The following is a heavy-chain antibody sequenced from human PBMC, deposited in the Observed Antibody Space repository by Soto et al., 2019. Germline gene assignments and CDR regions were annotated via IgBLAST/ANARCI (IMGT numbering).Heavy chain of an antibody. Sequence: EVHLVESGGGLVKPGGSLRLSCAASGFTFSNAWMSWVRQAPGKGLEWVGHIKSKNDGGKTEYAAPVKGRFTISRDDSKNTMYVQMNSLKTEDTVVYYCTTSNHAARGYWGQGTLVTVSS. D-gene: IGHD6-13*01. J-gene: IGHJ4*02. CDR2: IKSKNDGGKT. CDR1: GFTFSNAW. V-gene: IGHV3-15*01. CDR3: TTSNHAARGY.